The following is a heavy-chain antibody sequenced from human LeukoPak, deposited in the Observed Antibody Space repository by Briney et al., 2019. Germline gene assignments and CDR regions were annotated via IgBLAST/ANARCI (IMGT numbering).Heavy chain of an antibody. V-gene: IGHV3-33*01. Sequence: GGSLRLSCAASGFTFSSYGMHWVRQAPGKGLEWVAVIWYDGSNKYYADSVKGRFTISRDNSKNTLYLQMNSLRAEDTAVYYCARAKYSSGWYSAEYYYYGMDVWGQGTTVTVSS. CDR1: GFTFSSYG. J-gene: IGHJ6*02. CDR2: IWYDGSNK. D-gene: IGHD6-19*01. CDR3: ARAKYSSGWYSAEYYYYGMDV.